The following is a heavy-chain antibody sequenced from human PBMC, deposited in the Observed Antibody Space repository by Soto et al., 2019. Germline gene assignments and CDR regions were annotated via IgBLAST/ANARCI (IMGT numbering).Heavy chain of an antibody. CDR2: IDNAGTDS. CDR3: ARGWFGPDV. J-gene: IGHJ6*04. Sequence: EVQLVESGGGLVQPGGSLRLSCAASGFTLSGRSMHWVRQAPGKGLVWVSGIDNAGTDSTYADSVKGRFTSSRDNAKNMLYRQLNSPRVVDTALSYCARGWFGPDVWGKGTTVTVSS. CDR1: GFTLSGRS. D-gene: IGHD3-10*01. V-gene: IGHV3-74*01.